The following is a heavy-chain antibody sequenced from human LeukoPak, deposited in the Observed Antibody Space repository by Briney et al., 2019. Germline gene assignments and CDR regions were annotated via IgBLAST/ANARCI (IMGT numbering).Heavy chain of an antibody. J-gene: IGHJ4*02. D-gene: IGHD3-9*01. V-gene: IGHV3-48*02. CDR1: GFTFSNYV. Sequence: GGSLRLSCAASGFTFSNYVMSWVRQAPGKGLEWASYINHNGEMIFYPDFVKGRFTISRDNAKNSLYLQMNSLRDEDTAVYYCARDNDWAFHYWGQGTLVTVSS. CDR3: ARDNDWAFHY. CDR2: INHNGEMI.